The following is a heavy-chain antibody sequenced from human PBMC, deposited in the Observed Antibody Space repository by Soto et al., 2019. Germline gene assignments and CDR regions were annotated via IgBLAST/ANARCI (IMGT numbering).Heavy chain of an antibody. CDR1: GYTFTGYY. Sequence: ASVKVSCKASGYTFTGYYMHWVRQAPGQGLEWMGWINPNSGGTNYAQKFQGRVTMTRDTSISTAYMELSRLRSDDTAVYYCARTSGIAAATFFDYWGQGTLVTVSS. J-gene: IGHJ4*02. CDR2: INPNSGGT. D-gene: IGHD6-13*01. V-gene: IGHV1-2*02. CDR3: ARTSGIAAATFFDY.